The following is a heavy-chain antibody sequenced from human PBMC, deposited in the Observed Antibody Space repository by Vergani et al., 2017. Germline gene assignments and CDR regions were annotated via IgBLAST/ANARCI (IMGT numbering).Heavy chain of an antibody. V-gene: IGHV3-66*01. CDR1: GFTVSSNY. CDR3: ASSKAPGRLDY. Sequence: EVQVVETGGGLVQPGGSLRLSFAASGFTVSSNYMSWVRQAPGKGLEWGSVIYSGGSTYYADSVKGRCIISRDNSKNRLYLQMNSLGAEDTAVYYWASSKAPGRLDYWGQGTLVTVSS. CDR2: IYSGGST. D-gene: IGHD2-2*01. J-gene: IGHJ4*02.